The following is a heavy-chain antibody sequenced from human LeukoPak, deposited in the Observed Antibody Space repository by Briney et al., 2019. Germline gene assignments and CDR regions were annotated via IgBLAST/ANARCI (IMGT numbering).Heavy chain of an antibody. CDR3: AGDLGIAARTTGY. Sequence: ASVKVSCKASGYTFTGYYMHWVRQAPGQGLEWMGWINPNSGGTNYAQKFQGRVTMTRDTSISTAYMELSRLRSDDTAVYYCAGDLGIAARTTGYWGQGTLVTVSS. J-gene: IGHJ4*02. V-gene: IGHV1-2*02. D-gene: IGHD6-6*01. CDR2: INPNSGGT. CDR1: GYTFTGYY.